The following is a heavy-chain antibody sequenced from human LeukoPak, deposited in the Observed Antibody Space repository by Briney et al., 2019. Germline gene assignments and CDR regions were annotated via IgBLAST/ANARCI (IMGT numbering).Heavy chain of an antibody. J-gene: IGHJ4*02. CDR2: IYPGDSDT. Sequence: HGESLKISCKGSGYSFTSYWIGWVRQMPGKGLEWMGIIYPGDSDTRYSPSFQGQVTISADKSISTAYLQGSSLKASDAARYYCARYSGSYLRSFDYWGQGSLVTVCS. CDR3: ARYSGSYLRSFDY. V-gene: IGHV5-51*01. CDR1: GYSFTSYW. D-gene: IGHD1-26*01.